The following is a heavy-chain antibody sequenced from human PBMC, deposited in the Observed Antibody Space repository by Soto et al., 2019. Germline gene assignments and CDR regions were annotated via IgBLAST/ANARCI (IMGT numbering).Heavy chain of an antibody. V-gene: IGHV3-7*01. CDR1: GFTFSSYW. D-gene: IGHD2-2*01. J-gene: IGHJ6*03. CDR3: ARLGLYCSSTSCYLSYYYYYYMDV. CDR2: IKQDGSEK. Sequence: PGGSLRLSCAAPGFTFSSYWMSWVRQAPGKGLEWVANIKQDGSEKYYVDSVKGRFTISRDNAKNSLYLQMNSLRAEDTAVYYCARLGLYCSSTSCYLSYYYYYYMDVWGKGTTVTVSS.